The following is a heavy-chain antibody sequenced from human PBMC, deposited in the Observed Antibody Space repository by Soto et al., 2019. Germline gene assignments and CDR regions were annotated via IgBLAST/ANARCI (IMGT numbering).Heavy chain of an antibody. CDR2: INHSGST. J-gene: IGHJ5*02. Sequence: SETLSLTCAVYGGSFSGYYWSWIRQPPGKGLEWIGEINHSGSTTYNPSLKSRVTISVDTSKNQFSLKLSSVTAADTAVYYCARGRRAVAGLNWFDPWGQGTLVTVSS. CDR1: GGSFSGYY. CDR3: ARGRRAVAGLNWFDP. V-gene: IGHV4-34*01. D-gene: IGHD6-19*01.